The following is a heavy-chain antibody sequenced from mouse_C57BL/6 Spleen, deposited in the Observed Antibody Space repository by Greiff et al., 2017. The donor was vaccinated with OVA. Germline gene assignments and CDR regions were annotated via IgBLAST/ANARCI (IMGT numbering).Heavy chain of an antibody. J-gene: IGHJ3*01. CDR2: IYPSSGNT. D-gene: IGHD2-10*01. Sequence: VQLQQSGAELARPGASVKLSCTASGYTFTSYGISWVKQSTGQGLEWIGEIYPSSGNTYYNEKFKGQATLTADKSSSTEYMELRNLTSEDSAVYFWAPSYGNYVEWFAYWGQGTLVTVSA. CDR1: GYTFTSYG. V-gene: IGHV1-81*01. CDR3: APSYGNYVEWFAY.